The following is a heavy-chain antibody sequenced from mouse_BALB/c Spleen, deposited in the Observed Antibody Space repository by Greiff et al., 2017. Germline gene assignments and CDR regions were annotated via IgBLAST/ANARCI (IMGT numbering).Heavy chain of an antibody. Sequence: EVQVVESGGGLVKPGGSLKLSCAASGFTFSSYTMSWVRQTPEKRLEWVATISSGGSYTYYPDSVKGRFTISRDNAKNTLYLQMSSLKSEDTAMYYCTRDRGDGYYPYYFDYWGQGTTLTVSS. V-gene: IGHV5-6-4*01. CDR1: GFTFSSYT. CDR2: ISSGGSYT. D-gene: IGHD2-3*01. J-gene: IGHJ2*01. CDR3: TRDRGDGYYPYYFDY.